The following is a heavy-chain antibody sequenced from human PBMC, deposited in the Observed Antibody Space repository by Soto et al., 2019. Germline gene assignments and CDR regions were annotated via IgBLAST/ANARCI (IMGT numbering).Heavy chain of an antibody. CDR3: AREYCDYGVMDY. V-gene: IGHV4-34*01. CDR1: GGSFSGYY. J-gene: IGHJ4*02. Sequence: QVQLQQWGAGLLKPSETLSLTCAVYGGSFSGYYWSWIRQPPGKGLEWIGEINHSGSTNYNPSLKRRVTISVDTSKNQFSLKLSSVTAADTAVYYCAREYCDYGVMDYWGQGTLVTVSS. D-gene: IGHD4-17*01. CDR2: INHSGST.